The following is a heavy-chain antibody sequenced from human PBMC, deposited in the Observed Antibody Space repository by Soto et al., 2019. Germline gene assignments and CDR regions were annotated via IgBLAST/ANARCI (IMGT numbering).Heavy chain of an antibody. J-gene: IGHJ5*02. V-gene: IGHV4-31*03. CDR1: GGSISSGGYY. CDR3: ARRNGDSKEVAWFDP. CDR2: IYYSGST. D-gene: IGHD4-17*01. Sequence: QVQLQESGPGLVKPSQTLSLTCTVSGGSISSGGYYWSWIRQHPGKGLEWIGYIYYSGSTYYNPSLKSRVTISVDTSKNQHSLKLSSVTAADTAVYYCARRNGDSKEVAWFDPWGQGTLVNVSS.